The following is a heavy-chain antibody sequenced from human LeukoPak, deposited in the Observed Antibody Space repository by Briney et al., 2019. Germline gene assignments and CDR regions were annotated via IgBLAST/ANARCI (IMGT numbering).Heavy chain of an antibody. D-gene: IGHD3-22*01. CDR3: ARASDSISAFDV. V-gene: IGHV4-4*07. CDR1: GGSMSSYY. CDR2: IYTSEST. Sequence: SEILSLTCTVSGGSMSSYYWSWIRQPAGKGLEWIGRIYTSESTNYSPSLKSRVTMSVDTSKNQFSLRPRSVTAADTAVYYCARASDSISAFDVWGQGTMVTVSS. J-gene: IGHJ3*01.